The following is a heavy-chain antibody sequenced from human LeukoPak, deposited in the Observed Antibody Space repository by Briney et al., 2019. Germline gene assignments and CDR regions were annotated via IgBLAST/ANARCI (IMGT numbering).Heavy chain of an antibody. CDR2: IWYDGSNK. V-gene: IGHV3-33*01. CDR1: GFTFGSYG. D-gene: IGHD2-2*01. CDR3: ARADYQLLSPSYNWFDP. Sequence: PGRSLRLSCAASGFTFGSYGMHWVRQAPGKGLEWVAVIWYDGSNKYYADSVKGRFTISRDNSKNTLYLQMNSLRAEDTAVYYCARADYQLLSPSYNWFDPWGQGTLVTVSS. J-gene: IGHJ5*02.